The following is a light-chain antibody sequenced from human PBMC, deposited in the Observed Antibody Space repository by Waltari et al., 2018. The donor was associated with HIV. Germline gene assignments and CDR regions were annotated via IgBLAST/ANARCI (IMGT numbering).Light chain of an antibody. CDR2: GKN. CDR1: SLRHFY. CDR3: NSRDSTTKRLI. V-gene: IGLV3-19*01. Sequence: SSELTQDPAASVALGQTVRITCQGDSLRHFYASWYQQKPGPAPVLVLYGKNNRPSGIPDRISGSSSGSTASLTITGTQAEDEADYYCNSRDSTTKRLIFGGGTKLTVL. J-gene: IGLJ2*01.